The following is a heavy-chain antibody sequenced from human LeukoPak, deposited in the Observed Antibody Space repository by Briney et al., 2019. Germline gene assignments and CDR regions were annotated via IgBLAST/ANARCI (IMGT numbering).Heavy chain of an antibody. V-gene: IGHV5-51*01. CDR3: ARRTYYDSSGHRDAFDI. Sequence: GESLKISCKGSGYSFTSYWIGWVRQMPGKGLEWMGIIYPGNSDSRYSPSFQGRVTISADKSISTAYLQWSSLKASDTAMYYCARRTYYDSSGHRDAFDIWGQGTMVTVSS. J-gene: IGHJ3*02. CDR2: IYPGNSDS. CDR1: GYSFTSYW. D-gene: IGHD3-22*01.